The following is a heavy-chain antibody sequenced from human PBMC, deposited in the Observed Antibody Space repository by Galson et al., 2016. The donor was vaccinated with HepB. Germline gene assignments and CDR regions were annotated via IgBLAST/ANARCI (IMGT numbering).Heavy chain of an antibody. D-gene: IGHD3-22*01. CDR2: IKQDGSEK. CDR1: GFTFSDYW. V-gene: IGHV3-7*01. Sequence: SLRLSCAASGFTFSDYWMSWVRQTPGKGLEWVVNIKQDGSEKSYVDSVKGRFTISRDNARNSLYLQMNSLRAEDTVVYYCARDRYVGDTWGYYNIDYWGQGTLVTVSS. CDR3: ARDRYVGDTWGYYNIDY. J-gene: IGHJ4*02.